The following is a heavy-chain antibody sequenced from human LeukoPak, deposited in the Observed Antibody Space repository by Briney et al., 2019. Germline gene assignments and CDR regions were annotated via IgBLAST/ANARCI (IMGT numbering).Heavy chain of an antibody. V-gene: IGHV3-23*01. CDR3: AKDLGTWFGEFSHYYYGMDV. Sequence: GGSLRLSCAASGFTFSSYAMSWVRQAPGKGLEWVSAISGSGGSTYYADSVKGRFTISRDDSKNTLYLQMNSLRAEDTAVYYCAKDLGTWFGEFSHYYYGMDVWGQGTTVTVSS. CDR2: ISGSGGST. D-gene: IGHD3-10*01. J-gene: IGHJ6*02. CDR1: GFTFSSYA.